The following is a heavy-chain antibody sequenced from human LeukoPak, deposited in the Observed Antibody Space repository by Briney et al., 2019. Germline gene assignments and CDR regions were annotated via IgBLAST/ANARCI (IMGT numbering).Heavy chain of an antibody. J-gene: IGHJ1*01. V-gene: IGHV3-NL1*01. CDR1: GFGFNYYG. CDR3: STDGTPKFEH. CDR2: ISCDERGK. Sequence: GGSLRLSCAASGFGFNYYGMVWFRQSPGKGLEWVATISCDERGKHYADSVQGRFTISRDNSKSVLYLQLDYLRPEDTAVYYCSTDGTPKFEHWGQGTLVTVSS. D-gene: IGHD3-16*01.